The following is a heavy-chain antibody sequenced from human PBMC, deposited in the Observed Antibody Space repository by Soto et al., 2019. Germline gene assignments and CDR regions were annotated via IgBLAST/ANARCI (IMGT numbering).Heavy chain of an antibody. CDR3: AREYWSSTSCLNWFDP. Sequence: EVQLVESGGGLVQPGGSLRLSCAASGFTFSSYSMNWVRQAPGKGLAWVSYISSSSSTIYYADSVKGRFTISRDNAKNSLYLQMNSLRAEDTAVYYCAREYWSSTSCLNWFDPWGQGTLVTVSS. CDR2: ISSSSSTI. D-gene: IGHD2-2*01. V-gene: IGHV3-48*01. J-gene: IGHJ5*02. CDR1: GFTFSSYS.